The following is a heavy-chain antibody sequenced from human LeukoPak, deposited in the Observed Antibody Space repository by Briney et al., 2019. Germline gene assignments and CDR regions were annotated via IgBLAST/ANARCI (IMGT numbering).Heavy chain of an antibody. CDR2: IRSRADGGTA. CDR3: ARRSNERAFDI. CDR1: GFTFRDAW. D-gene: IGHD1-1*01. J-gene: IGHJ3*02. V-gene: IGHV3-15*05. Sequence: SGGSLRLSCAASGFTFRDAWMTWVRQAPGKGLEWVGRIRSRADGGTAEYATAVEGRFTISRDNAKNSLYLEMNSLRAEDMALYYCARRSNERAFDIWGQGTMVTVSS.